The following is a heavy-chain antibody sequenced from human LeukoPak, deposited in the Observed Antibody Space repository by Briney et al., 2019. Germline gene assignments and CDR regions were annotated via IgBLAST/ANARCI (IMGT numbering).Heavy chain of an antibody. D-gene: IGHD2-15*01. CDR3: AGGNTQEALDI. CDR2: MNSDGITT. CDR1: GFTFSRNW. V-gene: IGHV3-74*01. J-gene: IGHJ3*02. Sequence: GGSLRLSCAASGFTFSRNWMHWVRQAPGKGLVWVSRMNSDGITTSYADSVKGRFTISRDNAKTTLFLQMNSLRAEDTAVYYCAGGNTQEALDIWGHGTMVTVSS.